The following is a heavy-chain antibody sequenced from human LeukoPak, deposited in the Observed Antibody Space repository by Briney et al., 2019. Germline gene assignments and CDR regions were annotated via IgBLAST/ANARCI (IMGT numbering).Heavy chain of an antibody. V-gene: IGHV3-20*04. CDR3: TREQYSTNWYFDL. D-gene: IGHD5-18*01. CDR2: IDWNGGST. Sequence: PGGSLRLSCVASGFNFDDFGMSWVRQAPGKGLECVSGIDWNGGSTVYADSLKGRFTISRDNAKNSLYLQMNSLRVEDTALYYCTREQYSTNWYFDLWGRGTLVTLSS. J-gene: IGHJ2*01. CDR1: GFNFDDFG.